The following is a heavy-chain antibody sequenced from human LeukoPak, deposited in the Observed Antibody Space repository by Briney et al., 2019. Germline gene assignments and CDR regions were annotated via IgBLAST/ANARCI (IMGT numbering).Heavy chain of an antibody. J-gene: IGHJ4*02. Sequence: SVKVSCKASGYTFTSYYMHWVRQAPGQGLEWMGGIIPIFGTANYAQKFQGRVTITADESTSTAYMELSSLRSEDTAVYYCARGAWIRKESNFDYWGQGTLVTVSS. V-gene: IGHV1-69*13. D-gene: IGHD5-12*01. CDR1: GYTFTSYY. CDR2: IIPIFGTA. CDR3: ARGAWIRKESNFDY.